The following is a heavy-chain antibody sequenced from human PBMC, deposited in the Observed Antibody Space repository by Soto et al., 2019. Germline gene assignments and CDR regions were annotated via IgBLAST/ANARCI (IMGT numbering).Heavy chain of an antibody. CDR3: ARGSYYYDSSGYYHPYYYYSMHV. V-gene: IGHV1-3*01. Sequence: ASVKVSCKASGYTFTSYAMHWVRQAPGQRLEWMGWINAGNGNTKYSQKFQGRVTITRDTSASTAYMELSSLRSEDTAVYYCARGSYYYDSSGYYHPYYYYSMHVWGQGTTVTVS. J-gene: IGHJ6*02. CDR2: INAGNGNT. CDR1: GYTFTSYA. D-gene: IGHD3-22*01.